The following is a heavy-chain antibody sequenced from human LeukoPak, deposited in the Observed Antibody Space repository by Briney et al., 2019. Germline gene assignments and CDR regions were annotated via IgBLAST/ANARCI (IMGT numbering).Heavy chain of an antibody. D-gene: IGHD2/OR15-2a*01. Sequence: PGGSLRLSCAASGFTFSRYSMNWVRQAPGKGLEWVAFIRGSSAYTHYAGSVKGRVTISRDNHRNSPYLQMDSLRAEDTAVYYCARVDTSEYYMDVWGKGTTVIVSS. CDR1: GFTFSRYS. CDR2: IRGSSAYT. V-gene: IGHV3-21*01. CDR3: ARVDTSEYYMDV. J-gene: IGHJ6*03.